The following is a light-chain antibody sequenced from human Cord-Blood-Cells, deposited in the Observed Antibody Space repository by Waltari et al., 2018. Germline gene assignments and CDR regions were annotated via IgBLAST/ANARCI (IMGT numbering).Light chain of an antibody. CDR3: SSYTSSSTYV. V-gene: IGLV2-14*01. CDR1: SSDFGGYNY. CDR2: DVS. Sequence: QSALTQPASVSGSPGQSITISCTGTSSDFGGYNYVPWYQQHPGKAPKLMIYDVSNRPSGVSNRFSGSKSGNTASLTISGLQAEDEADYYCSSYTSSSTYVFGTGTKVTVL. J-gene: IGLJ1*01.